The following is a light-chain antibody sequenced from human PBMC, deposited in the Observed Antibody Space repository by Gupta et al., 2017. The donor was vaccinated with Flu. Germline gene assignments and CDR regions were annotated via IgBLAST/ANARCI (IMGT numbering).Light chain of an antibody. V-gene: IGKV3-20*01. J-gene: IGKJ1*01. CDR2: GAS. Sequence: ERATLSCRASQNIISNYLAWYQQKPGQAPRLLIYGASTRATGIPDRCSGSGSGTDFTLTIRRLEPEDFAVYYCHQYHGSPQTFGQGTKVEIK. CDR1: QNIISNY. CDR3: HQYHGSPQT.